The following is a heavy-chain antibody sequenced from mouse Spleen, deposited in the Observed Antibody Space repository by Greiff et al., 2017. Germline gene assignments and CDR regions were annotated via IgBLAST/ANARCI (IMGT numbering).Heavy chain of an antibody. CDR2: ISYDGSN. Sequence: EVQLVESGPGLVKPSQSLSLTCSVTGYSITSGYYWNWIRQFPGNKLEWMGYISYDGSNNYNPSLKNRISITRDTSKNQFFLKLNSVTTEDTATYYCARDDWYFDVWGAGTTVTVSS. J-gene: IGHJ1*01. V-gene: IGHV3-6*01. CDR1: GYSITSGYY. CDR3: ARDDWYFDV.